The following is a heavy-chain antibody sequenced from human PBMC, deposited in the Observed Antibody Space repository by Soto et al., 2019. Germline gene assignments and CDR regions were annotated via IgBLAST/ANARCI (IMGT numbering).Heavy chain of an antibody. D-gene: IGHD6-19*01. V-gene: IGHV3-23*01. CDR2: ISDTGAST. CDR3: AKGRGSGWAWYFDN. Sequence: GGSLRLSCAASGFTFKESAMNWVRQAPGKGLEWVASISDTGASTWYAESVRGRLSISRDNSKNTHCLQMNSLRGEDTAVYYCAKGRGSGWAWYFDNWGQGTLVTVSS. CDR1: GFTFKESA. J-gene: IGHJ4*02.